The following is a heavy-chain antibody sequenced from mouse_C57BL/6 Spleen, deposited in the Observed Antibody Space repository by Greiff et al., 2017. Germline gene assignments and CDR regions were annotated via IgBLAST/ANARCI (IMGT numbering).Heavy chain of an antibody. V-gene: IGHV1-53*01. CDR1: GYPFTSYW. J-gene: IGHJ3*01. D-gene: IGHD1-1*01. Sequence: QVQLQQPGTELVKPGASVQLSCKASGYPFTSYWMHWVKQRPGQGLEWIGNINPSNGGTNYNEKFKSKATLTVDKSSSTAYMQLSSLTSEDSAVYYCARDYYGSTWFAYWGQGTLVTVSA. CDR3: ARDYYGSTWFAY. CDR2: INPSNGGT.